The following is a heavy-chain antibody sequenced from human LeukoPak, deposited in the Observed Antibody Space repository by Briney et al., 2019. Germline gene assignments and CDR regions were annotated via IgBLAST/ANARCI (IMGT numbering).Heavy chain of an antibody. Sequence: SQTLSLTCTVSGGSISSGDYYWSWVRQPPGKGLEWIGYIYYSGSTYYNPSLKSRVTISLDTSKNQFSLKLTSVTAADTAVYFCARVCRGAFDIWGQGTMVTVSS. CDR1: GGSISSGDYY. J-gene: IGHJ3*02. V-gene: IGHV4-30-4*01. CDR2: IYYSGST. CDR3: ARVCRGAFDI.